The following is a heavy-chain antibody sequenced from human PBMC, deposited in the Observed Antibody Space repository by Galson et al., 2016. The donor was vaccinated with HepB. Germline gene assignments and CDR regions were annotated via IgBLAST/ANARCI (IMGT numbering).Heavy chain of an antibody. Sequence: PALVKPTQTLTLTCTFSGFSLDTNGAGVGWLRQPPGKAPEWLALIHGDDDGRYNLALRNRLTITKDTSKKEVVLTLTNMDPVDTGTYHRAHRVRESANKWFAPGGPGPRVIVPS. CDR2: IHGDDDG. D-gene: IGHD6-13*01. CDR1: GFSLDTNGAG. V-gene: IGHV2-5*02. J-gene: IGHJ5*02. CDR3: AHRVRESANKWFAP.